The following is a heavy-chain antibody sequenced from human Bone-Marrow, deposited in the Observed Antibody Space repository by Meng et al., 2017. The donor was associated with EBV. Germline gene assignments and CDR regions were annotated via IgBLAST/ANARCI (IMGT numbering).Heavy chain of an antibody. J-gene: IGHJ5*02. Sequence: QVQLPESGPGLVKPSEPLSLTCTVSGGSVSSGSYYWSWIRQPPGKGLEWIGYIYYSGSTNYNPSLKSRVTISVDTSKNQFSLKLSSVTAADTAVYYCARGSLIVATNWFDPWGQGTLVTVSS. V-gene: IGHV4-61*01. CDR1: GGSVSSGSYY. CDR3: ARGSLIVATNWFDP. D-gene: IGHD5-12*01. CDR2: IYYSGST.